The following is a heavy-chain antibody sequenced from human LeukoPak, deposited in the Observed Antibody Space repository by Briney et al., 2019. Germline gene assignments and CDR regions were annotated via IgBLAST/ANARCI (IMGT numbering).Heavy chain of an antibody. V-gene: IGHV3-43D*03. D-gene: IGHD6-19*01. CDR3: AKSHSSGWGVDY. J-gene: IGHJ4*02. CDR1: GFTFSSYW. Sequence: PGGSLRLSCAASGFTFSSYWMHWVRQAPGKGLEWVSLISWDGGSTYYADSVKGRFTISRDNSKNSLYLQMNSLRAEDTTLYYCAKSHSSGWGVDYWGQGTLVTVSS. CDR2: ISWDGGST.